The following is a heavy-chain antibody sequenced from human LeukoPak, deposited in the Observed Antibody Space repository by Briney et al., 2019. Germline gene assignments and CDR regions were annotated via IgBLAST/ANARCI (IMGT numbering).Heavy chain of an antibody. V-gene: IGHV3-21*01. D-gene: IGHD3-10*01. CDR2: ISSSSSHI. J-gene: IGHJ4*02. Sequence: GGSLRLSCAASGFTFSSYSMNWVRQAPGKGLEWVSSISSSSSHIYYADSVKGRFTISRDNAKNSLYLEMNSLRAEDTAVYYCARDPVLLWFGELSPHFDYWGQGTLVTVSS. CDR1: GFTFSSYS. CDR3: ARDPVLLWFGELSPHFDY.